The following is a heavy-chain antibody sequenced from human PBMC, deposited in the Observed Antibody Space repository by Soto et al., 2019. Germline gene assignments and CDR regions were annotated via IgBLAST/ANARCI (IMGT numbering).Heavy chain of an antibody. CDR1: GYTFTSYG. Sequence: ASVKVSCKTSGYTFTSYGISWVRQAPGQGLEWMGWISAYNGNTNYAQKLQGRVTMTTDTSTSTAYMELRSLRSDDTAVYYCASQEYYGSGLDYWGQGTLVTVSS. J-gene: IGHJ4*02. D-gene: IGHD3-10*01. CDR2: ISAYNGNT. CDR3: ASQEYYGSGLDY. V-gene: IGHV1-18*01.